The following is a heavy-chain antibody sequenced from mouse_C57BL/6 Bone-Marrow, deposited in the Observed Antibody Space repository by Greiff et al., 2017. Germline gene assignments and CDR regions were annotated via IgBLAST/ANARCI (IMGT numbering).Heavy chain of an antibody. V-gene: IGHV1-74*01. Sequence: QVQLQQPGAELVKPGASVKVSCKASGYTFTSYWMHWVKQRPGQGLEWIGRIHPSDSDTNYNQKFKGKATLTVDKSSSTAYMQLSSLTSEDSAVYYCATLLRYPWFAYWGQGTLVTVSA. CDR3: ATLLRYPWFAY. CDR2: IHPSDSDT. J-gene: IGHJ3*01. D-gene: IGHD1-1*01. CDR1: GYTFTSYW.